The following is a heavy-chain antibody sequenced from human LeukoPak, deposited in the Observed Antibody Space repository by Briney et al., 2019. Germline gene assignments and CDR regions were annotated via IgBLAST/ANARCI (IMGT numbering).Heavy chain of an antibody. V-gene: IGHV4-4*02. Sequence: SETLSLTCAVSGGSISSSNWWSWVRQPPGKGLEWIGEIYHSGSTNYNPSLKSRITISVDKSKNQFSLKLSSVTAADTAVYYCARVRSMVRGVKDYWGQGTLVTVSS. CDR1: GGSISSSNW. D-gene: IGHD3-10*01. J-gene: IGHJ4*02. CDR2: IYHSGST. CDR3: ARVRSMVRGVKDY.